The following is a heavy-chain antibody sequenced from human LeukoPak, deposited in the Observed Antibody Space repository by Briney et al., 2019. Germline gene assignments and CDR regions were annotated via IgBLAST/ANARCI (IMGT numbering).Heavy chain of an antibody. CDR1: GFIFSSNA. V-gene: IGHV3-23*01. CDR2: ISGSCGST. CDR3: AKGSALVGARYFDY. D-gene: IGHD1-26*01. Sequence: GVTLRLSCAASGFIFSSNAMSWVRQAPGKGLEWGSAISGSCGSTYYADSVEGRFTISRDNSKNTLYLQMNSLRAEDTAVYYCAKGSALVGARYFDYWGQGTLVTVSS. J-gene: IGHJ4*02.